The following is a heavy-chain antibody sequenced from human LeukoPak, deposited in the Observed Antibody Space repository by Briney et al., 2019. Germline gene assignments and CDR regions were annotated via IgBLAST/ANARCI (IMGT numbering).Heavy chain of an antibody. CDR3: ASSLKYSSGRPFDY. J-gene: IGHJ4*02. CDR2: IYHSGST. Sequence: PSGALSLTCAVSGGSISSSNWWSWVRQPPGKGLEWIGEIYHSGSTNYNPSLKSRVTISVDKSKNQFSLKLSSVTAADTAVYYCASSLKYSSGRPFDYWGQGTLVTVSS. V-gene: IGHV4-4*02. CDR1: GGSISSSNW. D-gene: IGHD6-19*01.